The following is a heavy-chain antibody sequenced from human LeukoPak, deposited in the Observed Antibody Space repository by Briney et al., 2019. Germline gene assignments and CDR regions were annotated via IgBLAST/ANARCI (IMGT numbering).Heavy chain of an antibody. D-gene: IGHD5-24*01. CDR1: GGSFSGYY. J-gene: IGHJ5*02. V-gene: IGHV4-34*01. CDR2: INHSGST. Sequence: PSETLSLTCAVYGGSFSGYYWSWIRQPPGKGLEWIGEINHSGSTNYNPSLKSRVTISVDTSKNQFSLKLSSVTAADTAVYYCARGVRWLQFRWLDPWGQGTLVTVSS. CDR3: ARGVRWLQFRWLDP.